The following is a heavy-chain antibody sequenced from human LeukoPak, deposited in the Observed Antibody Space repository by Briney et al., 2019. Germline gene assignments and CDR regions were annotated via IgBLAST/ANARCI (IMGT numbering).Heavy chain of an antibody. Sequence: SETLSLTCTVSGGSISSYYWSWIRQPPGKGLEWIGYIYYSGSTNYNPSLKSRVTISVDTSKNQFSLKLSSVTAADTAVYYCARGRSHYYDSSGYFDPWGQGTLVTVSP. CDR3: ARGRSHYYDSSGYFDP. V-gene: IGHV4-59*01. CDR2: IYYSGST. CDR1: GGSISSYY. D-gene: IGHD3-22*01. J-gene: IGHJ5*02.